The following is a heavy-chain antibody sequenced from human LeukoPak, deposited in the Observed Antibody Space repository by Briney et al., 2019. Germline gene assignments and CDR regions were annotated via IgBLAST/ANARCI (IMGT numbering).Heavy chain of an antibody. D-gene: IGHD1/OR15-1a*01. CDR1: RFTFSSYR. CDR3: ARESQQQSSHIDY. CDR2: INTDGSRT. V-gene: IGHV3-74*01. J-gene: IGHJ4*02. Sequence: GGSLRLSCAASRFTFSSYRMHWVRQAPGKGLVWVSHINTDGSRTSHADSVKGRFTIFRENAKMTLYLQMNNLRAEDTAVYYCARESQQQSSHIDYWGQGTLVTVSS.